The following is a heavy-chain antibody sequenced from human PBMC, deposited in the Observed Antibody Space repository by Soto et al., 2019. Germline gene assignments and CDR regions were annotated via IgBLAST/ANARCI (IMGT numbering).Heavy chain of an antibody. CDR3: AKDQEAYCGGDCPTPFDY. J-gene: IGHJ4*02. CDR2: ISGSGGST. Sequence: GGSLRLSCAATGFPFSSYAMSWVRQAPGKGLEWVSAISGSGGSTYYADSVKGRFTISRDNSKNTLYLQMNSLRAEDTAVYYCAKDQEAYCGGDCPTPFDYWGQGTLVTVSS. D-gene: IGHD2-21*02. V-gene: IGHV3-23*01. CDR1: GFPFSSYA.